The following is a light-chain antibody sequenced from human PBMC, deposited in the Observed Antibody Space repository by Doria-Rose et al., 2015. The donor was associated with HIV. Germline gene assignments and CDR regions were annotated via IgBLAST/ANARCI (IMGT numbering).Light chain of an antibody. CDR1: QSFSSTY. V-gene: IGKV3-20*01. J-gene: IGKJ1*01. Sequence: DIVMTQSPGTLSLSPGERATFSCRASQSFSSTYLAWYQQKPGQAPSLLIYDGSTRATGIPDRFSASGSGTDFTLTINRLEPEDFALYYCHRYGTSWTFGQGTKVEI. CDR3: HRYGTSWT. CDR2: DGS.